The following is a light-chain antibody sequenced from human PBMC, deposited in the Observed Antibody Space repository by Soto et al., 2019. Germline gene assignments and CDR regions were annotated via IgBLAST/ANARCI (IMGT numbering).Light chain of an antibody. J-gene: IGLJ2*01. CDR1: SSDVGGYNY. CDR2: EVS. V-gene: IGLV2-14*01. Sequence: QSVLTQPASVSGSPGQSITISCTGTSSDVGGYNYVSWYQQHPGKAPKLMIYEVSNRPSGVSNRFSGSKSGNTASLTISGLQAEDEADYHCSSYTSGSTLVFGGGTKVTVL. CDR3: SSYTSGSTLV.